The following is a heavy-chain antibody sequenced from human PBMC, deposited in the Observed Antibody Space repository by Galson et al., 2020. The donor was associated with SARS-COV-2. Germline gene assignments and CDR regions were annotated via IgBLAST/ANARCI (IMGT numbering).Heavy chain of an antibody. CDR1: GFTFSSYS. D-gene: IGHD2-21*02. Sequence: GGSLRLSCAASGFTFSSYSMNWVRQAPGKGLEWVSYISSSSSTIYYADSVKGRFTISRDNAKNSLYLQMNSLRAEDTAVYYCARDHMGDPDAFDIWGQGTMVTVSS. CDR2: ISSSSSTI. CDR3: ARDHMGDPDAFDI. V-gene: IGHV3-48*01. J-gene: IGHJ3*02.